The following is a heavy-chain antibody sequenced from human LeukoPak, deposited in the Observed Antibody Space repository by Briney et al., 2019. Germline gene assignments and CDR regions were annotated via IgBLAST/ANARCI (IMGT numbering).Heavy chain of an antibody. CDR1: GGSISSYY. CDR3: ARDPNYFQH. V-gene: IGHV4-59*01. CDR2: IYDSGST. J-gene: IGHJ1*01. Sequence: SETLSLTCTVSGGSISSYYWSWIRQPPGKGLEWIGYIYDSGSTNYNPSLKSRVTISVDTSKNQFSLKLTSVTAADTAVYYCARDPNYFQHWGQGTLVTVSS.